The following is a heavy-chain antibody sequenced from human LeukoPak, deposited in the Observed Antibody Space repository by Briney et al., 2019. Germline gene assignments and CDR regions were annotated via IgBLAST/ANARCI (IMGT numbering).Heavy chain of an antibody. D-gene: IGHD6-13*01. Sequence: KSGGSLRLSCAASGFTFSSYSMNWVRQAPGKGLEWVSSISSSSSYIYYADSVKGRFTISRDNAKNSLYLQMNSLRAEDTAVYYCARDLGEAYSSSRGPLDYWGQGTLVTVSS. CDR2: ISSSSSYI. CDR1: GFTFSSYS. J-gene: IGHJ4*02. CDR3: ARDLGEAYSSSRGPLDY. V-gene: IGHV3-21*01.